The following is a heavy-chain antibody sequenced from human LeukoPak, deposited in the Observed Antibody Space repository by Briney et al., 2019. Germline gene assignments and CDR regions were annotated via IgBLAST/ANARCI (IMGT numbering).Heavy chain of an antibody. CDR1: GGSIGSYY. CDR2: IYDSGST. Sequence: SETLSLTCTVSGGSIGSYYWSWIRQPPGKGLEWIGYIYDSGSTNYNPSLKSRVTISVDTSKDQFSLKLSSVTAADTAVYYCACLTTADAFDIWGQGTMVTVSS. CDR3: ACLTTADAFDI. D-gene: IGHD3-22*01. V-gene: IGHV4-59*01. J-gene: IGHJ3*02.